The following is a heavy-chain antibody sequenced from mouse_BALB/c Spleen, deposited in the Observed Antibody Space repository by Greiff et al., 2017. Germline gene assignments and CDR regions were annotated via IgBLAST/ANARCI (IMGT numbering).Heavy chain of an antibody. CDR3: ARHDYDGEVWFAY. V-gene: IGHV5-6-2*01. D-gene: IGHD2-4*01. Sequence: EVMLVESGGGLVKLGGSLKLSCAASGFTFSSYYMSWVRQTPEKRLELVAAINSNGGSTYYPDTVKGRFTISRDNAKNTLYLQMSSLKSEDTALYYCARHDYDGEVWFAYWGQGTLVTVSA. CDR1: GFTFSSYY. CDR2: INSNGGST. J-gene: IGHJ3*01.